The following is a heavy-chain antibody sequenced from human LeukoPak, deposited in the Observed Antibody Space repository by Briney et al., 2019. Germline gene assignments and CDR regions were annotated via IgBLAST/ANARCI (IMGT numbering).Heavy chain of an antibody. CDR2: ISYDGSNK. Sequence: PGRSLRLSCAASGFTFSSYAMHWVRQAPGKGLEWVAVISYDGSNKYYADSVKGRFTISRDNSKNTLYLQMNSLRAEDTAVYYCARDPSRPPTPTYYFDYWGQGTLVTVSS. CDR1: GFTFSSYA. CDR3: ARDPSRPPTPTYYFDY. V-gene: IGHV3-30-3*01. J-gene: IGHJ4*02.